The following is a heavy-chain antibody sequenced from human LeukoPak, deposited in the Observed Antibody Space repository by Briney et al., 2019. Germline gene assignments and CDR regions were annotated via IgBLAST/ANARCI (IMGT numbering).Heavy chain of an antibody. CDR3: ARDLAVAGTLYYFDY. V-gene: IGHV3-23*01. CDR1: GFTFSSYA. J-gene: IGHJ4*02. CDR2: ISGSAGST. D-gene: IGHD6-19*01. Sequence: PGGSLRLSCAASGFTFSSYAMSWVRQAPGKGLEWVSAISGSAGSTYYADSVKGRFTISRDNSKNTLYLQMNSLRAEDTAVYYCARDLAVAGTLYYFDYWGQGTLVTVSS.